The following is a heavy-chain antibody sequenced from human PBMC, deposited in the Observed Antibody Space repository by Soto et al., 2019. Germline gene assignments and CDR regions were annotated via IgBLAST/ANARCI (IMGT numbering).Heavy chain of an antibody. CDR2: MNPNSGNT. D-gene: IGHD2-8*01. CDR1: GYTFTSYY. CDR3: ARSNIVLMVYAIYYMDV. J-gene: IGHJ6*03. Sequence: ASVKVSCKASGYTFTSYYINWVRQATGQGLEWMGWMNPNSGNTGYAQKFQGRVTMTRNTSISTAYMELSSLRSEDTAVYYCARSNIVLMVYAIYYMDVWGKGTTVTVSS. V-gene: IGHV1-8*01.